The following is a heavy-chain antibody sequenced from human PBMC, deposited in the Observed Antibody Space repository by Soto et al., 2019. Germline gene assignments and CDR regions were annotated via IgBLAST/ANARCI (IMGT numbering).Heavy chain of an antibody. V-gene: IGHV4-59*01. D-gene: IGHD2-15*01. J-gene: IGHJ5*02. CDR3: ARDDGGGWFDP. Sequence: QVQLQESGPGLVKPSETLSLTCTVSGGSISSYYWSWIRQPPGKGLEWIGYIYYSGSTNYNPSLKSRVTISVDTSKNQFSLKLSSVTAADTAVYYCARDDGGGWFDPWGQGTLVTVSS. CDR1: GGSISSYY. CDR2: IYYSGST.